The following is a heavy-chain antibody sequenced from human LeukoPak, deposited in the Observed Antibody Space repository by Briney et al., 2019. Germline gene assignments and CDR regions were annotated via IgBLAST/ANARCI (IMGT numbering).Heavy chain of an antibody. J-gene: IGHJ3*02. V-gene: IGHV4-31*03. D-gene: IGHD5-24*01. CDR1: GGSISSGGYY. CDR3: ARLGDGYISNSPDAFDI. Sequence: TSETLSLTCIVSGGSISSGGYYWSWIRQRPGKGLEWIGYIYHSGSTNYNPSLKSRVTISIDTSKNQFALKMSSVTAADTAVYYCARLGDGYISNSPDAFDIWGQGTMVTVSS. CDR2: IYHSGST.